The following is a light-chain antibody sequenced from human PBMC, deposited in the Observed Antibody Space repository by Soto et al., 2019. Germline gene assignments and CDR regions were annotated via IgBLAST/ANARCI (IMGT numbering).Light chain of an antibody. CDR3: QQRSNWLLT. J-gene: IGKJ4*01. CDR2: DAS. V-gene: IGKV3-11*01. CDR1: QSVSSY. Sequence: EIVLTQSPATLSLSPGERVTLSCRASQSVSSYLAWYQQKPGQAPRLLIYDASNRATGIPARFSGSGSGTDFTRTISSLEPEDFAVYYCQQRSNWLLTFGGGTKVEIK.